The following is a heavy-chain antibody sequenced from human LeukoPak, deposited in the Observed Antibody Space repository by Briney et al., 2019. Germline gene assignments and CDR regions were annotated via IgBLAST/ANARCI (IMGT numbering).Heavy chain of an antibody. V-gene: IGHV3-21*01. CDR2: ISSSTSYI. J-gene: IGHJ4*02. CDR1: GFTFSSYS. Sequence: GGSLRLSCAASGFTFSSYSVNWIRQAPGKGLEWVSSISSSTSYIYYADSVKGRFTISKDNAKNSLYLQMNSLRAEDTAVYYCARAGGSTVSHSDYWGQGTLVTVSS. D-gene: IGHD4-17*01. CDR3: ARAGGSTVSHSDY.